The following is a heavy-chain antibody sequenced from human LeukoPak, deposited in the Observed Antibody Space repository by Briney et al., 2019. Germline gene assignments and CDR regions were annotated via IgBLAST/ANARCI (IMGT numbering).Heavy chain of an antibody. CDR1: GFTFSTYG. D-gene: IGHD6-13*01. J-gene: IGHJ4*02. Sequence: GGSLRLSRAASGFTFSTYGMSWVRQAPGKGLEWVSGISGSGGSTYYADSVKGRFTISRDNSKNTLFLQMNSLRAEDTAIYYCAKALHSSSWAASDYWGQGTPVTVSS. CDR2: ISGSGGST. V-gene: IGHV3-23*01. CDR3: AKALHSSSWAASDY.